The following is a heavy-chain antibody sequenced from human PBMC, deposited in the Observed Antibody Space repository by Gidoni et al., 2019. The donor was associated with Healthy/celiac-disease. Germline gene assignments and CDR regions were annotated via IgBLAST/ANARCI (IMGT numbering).Heavy chain of an antibody. D-gene: IGHD3-3*01. Sequence: QAQLVQSGAEVKKPGASVKVSCTPSGSTFPGYYMHWVRQAPGQGLGWMGWINPNSGGTNYAQEVEGRVTMTRDTSISTAYMGLSRLRSDDTAVYCCARDSGTIVGAGAYFDCWGQGTLVTVSS. CDR2: INPNSGGT. J-gene: IGHJ4*02. V-gene: IGHV1-2*02. CDR1: GSTFPGYY. CDR3: ARDSGTIVGAGAYFDC.